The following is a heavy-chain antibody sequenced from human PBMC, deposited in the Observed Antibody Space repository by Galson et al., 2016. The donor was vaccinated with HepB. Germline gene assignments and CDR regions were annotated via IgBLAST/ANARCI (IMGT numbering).Heavy chain of an antibody. Sequence: QSGAEVKEPGESLKVSCKASGYSFTNNWIGWVRQMPGKGLEWMGIINPVDSETRYSPSFQGQVTISADKSINTAYLQWNRLKASDTAMYYCARLLRGSWVDTFDIWGQGTMVTVSS. D-gene: IGHD3-16*01. V-gene: IGHV5-51*01. CDR1: GYSFTNNW. J-gene: IGHJ3*02. CDR2: INPVDSET. CDR3: ARLLRGSWVDTFDI.